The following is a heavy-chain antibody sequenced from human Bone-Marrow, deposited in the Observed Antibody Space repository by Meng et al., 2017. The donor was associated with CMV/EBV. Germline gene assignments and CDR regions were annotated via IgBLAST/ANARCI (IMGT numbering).Heavy chain of an antibody. V-gene: IGHV3-9*03. CDR1: GFTFDDYA. J-gene: IGHJ3*02. Sequence: SLKISCAASGFTFDDYAMHWVRQAPGKSLEWVSGISWNSGSIGYADSVKGRFTISRDNAKNSLYLQMNSLRAEDMALYYCAKDIRGNDAFDIWGQGTMVTVSS. CDR3: AKDIRGNDAFDI. D-gene: IGHD4-23*01. CDR2: ISWNSGSI.